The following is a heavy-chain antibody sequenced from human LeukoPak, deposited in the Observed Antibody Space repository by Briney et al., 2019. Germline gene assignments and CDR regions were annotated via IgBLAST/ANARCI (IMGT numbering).Heavy chain of an antibody. D-gene: IGHD2-2*01. J-gene: IGHJ6*02. CDR3: AKAWPYCSSTSCYQANYYGMDV. Sequence: QSGGSLRFYCAASGFTFSSYAMSWVRQAPGKGLEWVSTISGSGGSSYYADSVKGRFTISRDNSKSTLYLQMNSLRAEDTAVYYCAKAWPYCSSTSCYQANYYGMDVWGQGTTVTVS. CDR1: GFTFSSYA. CDR2: ISGSGGSS. V-gene: IGHV3-23*01.